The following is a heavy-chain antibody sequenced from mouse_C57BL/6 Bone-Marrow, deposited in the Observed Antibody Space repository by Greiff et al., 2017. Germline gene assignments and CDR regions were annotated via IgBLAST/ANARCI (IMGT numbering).Heavy chain of an antibody. J-gene: IGHJ3*01. CDR2: IYPGSGNT. D-gene: IGHD2-4*01. CDR1: GYTFTDYY. CDR3: AREKADDYDGFAY. V-gene: IGHV1-76*01. Sequence: VKLMESGAELVRPGASVKLSCKASGYTFTDYYINWVKQRPGQGLEWIARIYPGSGNTYYNEKFKGKATLTAEKSSSTAYMQLSSLTSEDSAVYFCAREKADDYDGFAYWGQGTLVTVSA.